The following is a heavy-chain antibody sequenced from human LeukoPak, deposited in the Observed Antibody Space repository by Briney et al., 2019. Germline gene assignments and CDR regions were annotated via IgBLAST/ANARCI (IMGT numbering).Heavy chain of an antibody. CDR3: AGGAGWSIDY. CDR1: GFTFSDYW. CDR2: LKQDGSEI. V-gene: IGHV3-7*01. D-gene: IGHD2-15*01. Sequence: GGSLRLSCAASGFTFSDYWMNWVRQAPGKGLELVAILKQDGSEILYVDSVKGRFTISRDNAKNSLYLQMNSLRAEDTAVYYCAGGAGWSIDYWGQGTLVTVSS. J-gene: IGHJ4*02.